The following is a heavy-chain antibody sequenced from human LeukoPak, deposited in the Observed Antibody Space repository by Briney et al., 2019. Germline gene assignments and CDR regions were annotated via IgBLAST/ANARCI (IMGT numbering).Heavy chain of an antibody. CDR1: GFNFRKYW. Sequence: GGSLRLSCAASGFNFRKYWMQWVRQVPGKGLVWVSEINPDGDYSGHSNSARGRFTISRDNAKNTLYLQMTSLSAEDTAVYYCARSLGDWGQGTLVSVSS. J-gene: IGHJ4*01. D-gene: IGHD3-16*01. V-gene: IGHV3-74*01. CDR3: ARSLGD. CDR2: INPDGDYS.